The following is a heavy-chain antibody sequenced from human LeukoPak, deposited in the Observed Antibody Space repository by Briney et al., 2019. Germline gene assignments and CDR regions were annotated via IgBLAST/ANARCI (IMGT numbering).Heavy chain of an antibody. Sequence: SETLSLTCAVSGGSISSGGYSWSWIRQPPGKGLEWIGYIYHSGSTYYNPSLKSRVTISVDRSKNQFSLKLSSVTAADTAVYYCARESSGYSRAEYFQHWGQGTLVTVSS. CDR2: IYHSGST. D-gene: IGHD3-22*01. CDR3: ARESSGYSRAEYFQH. V-gene: IGHV4-30-2*01. CDR1: GGSISSGGYS. J-gene: IGHJ1*01.